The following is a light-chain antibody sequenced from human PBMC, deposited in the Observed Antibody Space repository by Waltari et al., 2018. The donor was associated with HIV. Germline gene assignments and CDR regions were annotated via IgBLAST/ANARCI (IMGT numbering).Light chain of an antibody. Sequence: SFELTQPSSVSVSPGQTDRITCSGDILAKTHVRWLQQRPGQAQLLIIFKDNERPSGIPERFSGSSTGTTVTLTISGVQVEDEADYYCYSAANYIWVFGGGTRLTVL. CDR2: KDN. V-gene: IGLV3-27*01. J-gene: IGLJ3*02. CDR1: ILAKTH. CDR3: YSAANYIWV.